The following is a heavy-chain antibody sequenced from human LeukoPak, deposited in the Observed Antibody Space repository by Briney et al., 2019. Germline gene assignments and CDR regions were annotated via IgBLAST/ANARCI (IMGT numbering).Heavy chain of an antibody. CDR3: VKDISPAGTFSEYFQH. J-gene: IGHJ1*01. Sequence: PGGSLRLSCAASGFTFSSYAMHWVRQAPGKGLEYISAIGSNGGSTYYADSVKGRFTISRDNSKNTLYLQMSSLRAEDTAVYHCVKDISPAGTFSEYFQHWGQGTLVTVSS. V-gene: IGHV3-64D*06. CDR2: IGSNGGST. D-gene: IGHD6-13*01. CDR1: GFTFSSYA.